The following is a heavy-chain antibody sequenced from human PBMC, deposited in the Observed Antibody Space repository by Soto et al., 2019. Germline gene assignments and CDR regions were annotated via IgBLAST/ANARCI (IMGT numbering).Heavy chain of an antibody. CDR3: AREYDCSSTSCYAGSRHDAFDI. D-gene: IGHD2-2*01. J-gene: IGHJ3*02. CDR1: GYTFTGYY. CDR2: INPNSGGT. V-gene: IGHV1-2*04. Sequence: ASVKVSCKASGYTFTGYYMHWVRQAPGQGLEWMGWINPNSGGTNYAQKFQGWVTMTRDTSTSTAYMELSSLRSEDTAVYYCAREYDCSSTSCYAGSRHDAFDIWGQGTMVTVSS.